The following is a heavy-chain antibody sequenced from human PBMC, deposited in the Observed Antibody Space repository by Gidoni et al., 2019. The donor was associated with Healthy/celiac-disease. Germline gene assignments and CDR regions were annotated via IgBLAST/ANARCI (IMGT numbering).Heavy chain of an antibody. D-gene: IGHD3-10*01. CDR1: GGSISSSSYY. J-gene: IGHJ4*02. Sequence: QLQLQESGPGLVKPSETLSLTCTVSGGSISSSSYYWGWIRQPPGKGLEWIGSIYYSGSTYYNPSLKSRVTISVDTSKNQFSLKLSSVTAADTAVYYCARFRMVRGVFDYWGQGTLVTVSS. CDR2: IYYSGST. CDR3: ARFRMVRGVFDY. V-gene: IGHV4-39*01.